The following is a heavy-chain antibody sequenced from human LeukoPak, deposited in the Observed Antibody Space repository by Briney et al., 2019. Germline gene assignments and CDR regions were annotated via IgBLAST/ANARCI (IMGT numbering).Heavy chain of an antibody. D-gene: IGHD1-26*01. J-gene: IGHJ4*02. CDR3: ARDRGGSYYFDY. Sequence: GGSLRLSCTASGFTFSNYELNWVRQAPGKGLEWVSGINWNGGSTGYADSVKGRFTISRDNAKNSLYLQMNSLRAEDTALYYCARDRGGSYYFDYWGQGTLVTVSS. CDR2: INWNGGST. V-gene: IGHV3-20*04. CDR1: GFTFSNYE.